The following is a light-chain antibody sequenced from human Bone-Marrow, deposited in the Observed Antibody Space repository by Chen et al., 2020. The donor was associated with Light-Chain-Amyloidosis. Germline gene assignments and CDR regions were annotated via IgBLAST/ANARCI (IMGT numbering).Light chain of an antibody. CDR1: DLPKKY. CDR2: RDT. J-gene: IGLJ2*01. V-gene: IGLV3-25*03. Sequence: SYELTQPPSVSVSPGQTSRFTCSGDDLPKKYAYWYQKKPGQAPVLVIHRDTERPSGISERFSGSSSRTTATLTISGVQAEDDADYHCQSTDSSGTYEVIFGGGTKLTVL. CDR3: QSTDSSGTYEVI.